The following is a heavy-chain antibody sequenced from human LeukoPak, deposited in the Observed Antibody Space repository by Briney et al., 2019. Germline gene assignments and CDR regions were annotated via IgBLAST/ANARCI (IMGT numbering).Heavy chain of an antibody. CDR3: AITGGIAVAGGEDY. V-gene: IGHV4-39*01. CDR1: GVSISSSSYY. Sequence: SETLSLTCTVSGVSISSSSYYWGWLRQPPGKGLEWIGSIYYSGSTYYNPSLKSRVTISVDTSKNQFSLKLSSVTAADTAVYYCAITGGIAVAGGEDYWGQGTLVTVSS. CDR2: IYYSGST. D-gene: IGHD6-19*01. J-gene: IGHJ4*02.